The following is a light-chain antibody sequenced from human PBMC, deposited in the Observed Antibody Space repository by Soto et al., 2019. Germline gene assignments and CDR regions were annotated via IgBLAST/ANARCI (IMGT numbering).Light chain of an antibody. V-gene: IGKV1-39*01. Sequence: DIQMTQSPSSLSASVGDRVTITCRASQSIISYLNWYQQKPGEAPNLLIYAASSLQSGVPSRFSGSGSGTDFTLTISSLQPEDFATYYCQQTYSAPSITFGQGTRLEIK. CDR3: QQTYSAPSIT. CDR1: QSIISY. J-gene: IGKJ5*01. CDR2: AAS.